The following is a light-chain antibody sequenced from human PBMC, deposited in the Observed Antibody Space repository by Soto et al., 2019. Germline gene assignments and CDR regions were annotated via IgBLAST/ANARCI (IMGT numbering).Light chain of an antibody. V-gene: IGLV1-44*01. Sequence: QSALTQSPSASGTPGQRVTISCSGSSSNIGSNTVNWYHQLPGTAPKLLIYSDNQRPSGVPGRFSGSKSGTSASLAISGLQSEDEADYYCAAWDDSLNGYVFASGTKVTV. J-gene: IGLJ1*01. CDR3: AAWDDSLNGYV. CDR1: SSNIGSNT. CDR2: SDN.